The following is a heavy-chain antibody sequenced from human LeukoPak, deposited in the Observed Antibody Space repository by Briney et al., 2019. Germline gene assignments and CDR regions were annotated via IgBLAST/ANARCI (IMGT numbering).Heavy chain of an antibody. V-gene: IGHV1-2*02. CDR1: GYTFTGYY. D-gene: IGHD3-10*01. J-gene: IGHJ4*02. CDR3: ARVVGGNYYGSETDDY. Sequence: ASVKVSCKASGYTFTGYYMHWVRQAPGQGLEWMGWINPNSGGTNYAQKFQGRVTMTRDTSISTAYMEVSRLGSDDTAVYYCARVVGGNYYGSETDDYWGQGTLVTVSS. CDR2: INPNSGGT.